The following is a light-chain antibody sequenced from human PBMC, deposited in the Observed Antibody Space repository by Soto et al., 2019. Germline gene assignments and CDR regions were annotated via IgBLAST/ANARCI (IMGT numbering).Light chain of an antibody. V-gene: IGKV3-15*01. J-gene: IGKJ3*01. CDR1: QSVSRN. Sequence: ETGMTQSPATLSVSPGERPTLSCRASQSVSRNLAWYQQKPGQAPRLLIYDASTRATGIPARFSGSGSGTEFTLTISSLQSEDFAVYYCQQYNTWPLTFGPGTKVDIK. CDR2: DAS. CDR3: QQYNTWPLT.